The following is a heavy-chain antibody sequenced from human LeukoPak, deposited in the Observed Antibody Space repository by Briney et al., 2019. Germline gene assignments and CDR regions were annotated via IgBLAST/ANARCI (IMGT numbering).Heavy chain of an antibody. CDR2: ISSSSSTI. Sequence: GGSLRLSCAASGFTFSSYSMNWVRQAPGKGLEWVSYISSSSSTIYYADSVKGRFTISRDNAKNSLYLQMNSLRAEDTAVYYCAREQTGALDYWGQGTLVTVSS. CDR3: AREQTGALDY. D-gene: IGHD3-10*01. CDR1: GFTFSSYS. J-gene: IGHJ4*02. V-gene: IGHV3-48*01.